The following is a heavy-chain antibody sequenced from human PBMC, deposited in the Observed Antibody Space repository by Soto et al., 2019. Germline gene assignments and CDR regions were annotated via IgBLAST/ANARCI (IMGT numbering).Heavy chain of an antibody. D-gene: IGHD4-17*01. J-gene: IGHJ4*02. V-gene: IGHV4-34*01. Sequence: PSETLSLTCAVYGGSFSGYYWSWIRQSPGKGLEWIGEINHSGSTNYNPSLKSRVTISVDTSKNQFSLKLSSVTAADTAVYYCARVKVRLTNDYWGQGTLVTVSS. CDR1: GGSFSGYY. CDR3: ARVKVRLTNDY. CDR2: INHSGST.